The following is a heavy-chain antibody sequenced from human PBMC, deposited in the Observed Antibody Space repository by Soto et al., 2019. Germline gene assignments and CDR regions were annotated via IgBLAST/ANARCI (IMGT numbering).Heavy chain of an antibody. CDR2: ISYDGSNE. J-gene: IGHJ6*02. CDR1: GFTFSSYA. Sequence: GGSLRLSCAASGFTFSSYAMHWVRQAPGKGLEWVAVISYDGSNEYYADSVKGRFTISRDNSKNTLYLQMNSLRAEDTAVYYCAREDPNWNYPYYGMDVWGQGTTVTVSS. D-gene: IGHD1-20*01. V-gene: IGHV3-30-3*01. CDR3: AREDPNWNYPYYGMDV.